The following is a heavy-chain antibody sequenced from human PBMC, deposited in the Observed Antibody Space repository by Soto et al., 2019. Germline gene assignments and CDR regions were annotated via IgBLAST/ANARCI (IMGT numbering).Heavy chain of an antibody. J-gene: IGHJ4*02. CDR3: ARRGEWCSGRSCHHFDF. CDR2: ISPYTGHT. CDR1: GYTFIEYG. Sequence: QVPLVQSGAEVKKSGASVKVSCMTSGYTFIEYGITWVRQAPGQGLEWMGWISPYTGHTDYAQKFQGRVTMTTDTSTRTAYMELKSLRSDDTAVFYCARRGEWCSGRSCHHFDFWGQGTLVTVSS. D-gene: IGHD2-15*01. V-gene: IGHV1-18*01.